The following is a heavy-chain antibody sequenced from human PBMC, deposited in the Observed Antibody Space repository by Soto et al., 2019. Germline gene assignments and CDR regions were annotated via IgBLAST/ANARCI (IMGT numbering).Heavy chain of an antibody. V-gene: IGHV3-23*01. Sequence: EVHLLESGGGLVQPGGSLRLSCAASGFTFSSYGMNWVRQAPGKGLEWVSSISDVGGNTYYADSVKGRFTISRDNSKNTLFLQMNSPTAADTAVYYCAKRVEYSSSTHYFDYWGQGTLVTVSS. CDR1: GFTFSSYG. CDR2: ISDVGGNT. J-gene: IGHJ4*02. D-gene: IGHD6-6*01. CDR3: AKRVEYSSSTHYFDY.